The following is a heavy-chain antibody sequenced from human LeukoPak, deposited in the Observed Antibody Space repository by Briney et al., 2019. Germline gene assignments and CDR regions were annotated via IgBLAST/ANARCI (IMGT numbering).Heavy chain of an antibody. D-gene: IGHD3-22*01. CDR3: AKDLGTMIVVATMGY. CDR1: GFTFSSYV. V-gene: IGHV3-23*01. J-gene: IGHJ4*02. CDR2: ISGSGGST. Sequence: GGSLRLSCAASGFTFSSYVMSWVRQAPGKGREWVSAISGSGGSTYYADSVKGRFTISRDNSKNTLYLKMNSLRAEDTAVYYCAKDLGTMIVVATMGYWGEGTLVTVSS.